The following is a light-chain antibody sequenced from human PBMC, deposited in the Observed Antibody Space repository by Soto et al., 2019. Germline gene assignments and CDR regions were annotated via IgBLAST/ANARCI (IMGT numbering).Light chain of an antibody. J-gene: IGLJ3*02. CDR1: SSDVGSYNR. Sequence: QSALTQPPSVSGSPGQSVTISCTGTSSDVGSYNRVSWYQQPPGTAPKLMIYEVSNRPSGVPDRFSGSKSGNTASLTISGLQAEDEADYYCSLYTSSSTFKFGGGTKVTVL. CDR3: SLYTSSSTFK. V-gene: IGLV2-18*01. CDR2: EVS.